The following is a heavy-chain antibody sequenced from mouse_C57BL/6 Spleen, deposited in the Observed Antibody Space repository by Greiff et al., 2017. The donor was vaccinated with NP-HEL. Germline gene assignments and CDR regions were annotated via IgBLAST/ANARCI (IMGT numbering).Heavy chain of an antibody. D-gene: IGHD3-2*02. CDR2: IDPSDSET. V-gene: IGHV1-52*01. CDR3: ARQLRLRGDYFDY. CDR1: GYTFTSYW. J-gene: IGHJ2*01. Sequence: QVQLKQPGAELVRPGSSVKLSCKASGYTFTSYWMHWVKQRPIQGLEWIGNIDPSDSETHYNQKFKDKATLTVDKSSSTAYMQLSSLTSEDSAVYYCARQLRLRGDYFDYWGQGTTLTVSS.